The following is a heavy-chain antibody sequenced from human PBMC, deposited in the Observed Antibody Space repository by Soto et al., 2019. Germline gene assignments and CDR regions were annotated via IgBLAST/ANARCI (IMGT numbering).Heavy chain of an antibody. CDR1: GYTFTGYY. D-gene: IGHD3-16*01. Sequence: GSVKFSCKASGYTFTGYYIHWVRQAPGQGLEWMGWTNPSNGGTNYAQKFQGRVTMTTDTSTSTAYMELRSLRSDDTAVYYCARFSSTFAFDIWGQGTMVTVSS. J-gene: IGHJ3*02. V-gene: IGHV1-2*02. CDR2: TNPSNGGT. CDR3: ARFSSTFAFDI.